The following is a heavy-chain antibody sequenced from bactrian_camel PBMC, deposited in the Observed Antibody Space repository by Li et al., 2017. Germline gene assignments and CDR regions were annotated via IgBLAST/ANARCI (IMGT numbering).Heavy chain of an antibody. J-gene: IGHJ4*01. D-gene: IGHD2*01. CDR2: IDSGGYT. CDR1: RWIWMNRC. V-gene: IGHV3S53*01. CDR3: AAGFAGGTVFRAANYNI. Sequence: HVQLVESGGGSVQAGGSLRLSCVVSRWIWMNRCMGWFRQAPGKEREGIASIDSGGYTNYAGSVKGRFTISRDNAMNTLNLQMNSLKPEDTGIYYCAAGFAGGTVFRAANYNIWGQGTQVTVS.